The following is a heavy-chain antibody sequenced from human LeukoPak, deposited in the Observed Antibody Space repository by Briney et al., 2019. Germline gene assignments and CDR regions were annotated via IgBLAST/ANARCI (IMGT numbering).Heavy chain of an antibody. Sequence: SETLSLTCAVSGGSISSYYWSWIRQPPGKGLEWIGYFYYSGSTNYNPSLKSRVTISVDTSKNQFSLKLSSVAAADTAVYYCARGHSSFWLYFDFWGQGTLVTVSS. J-gene: IGHJ4*02. D-gene: IGHD6-13*01. CDR2: FYYSGST. V-gene: IGHV4-59*01. CDR3: ARGHSSFWLYFDF. CDR1: GGSISSYY.